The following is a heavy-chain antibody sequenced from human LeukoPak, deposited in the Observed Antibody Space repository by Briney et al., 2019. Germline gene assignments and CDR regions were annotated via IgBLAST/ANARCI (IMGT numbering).Heavy chain of an antibody. J-gene: IGHJ4*02. D-gene: IGHD3-10*01. Sequence: PSETLSLTCTVSGGSISSHFWSWVRQPPGKGLEWIGGIYYTGSTNYNPSLKSRITMSVDTSKNQFSLKLSSVTAADTAVYYCARSYNSGSYYPYYFDYWGQGTLVTVSS. CDR2: IYYTGST. V-gene: IGHV4-59*11. CDR3: ARSYNSGSYYPYYFDY. CDR1: GGSISSHF.